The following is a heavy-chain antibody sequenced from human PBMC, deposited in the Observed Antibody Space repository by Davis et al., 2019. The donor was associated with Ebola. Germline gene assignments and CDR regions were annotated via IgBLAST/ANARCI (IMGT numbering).Heavy chain of an antibody. D-gene: IGHD6-13*01. J-gene: IGHJ1*01. CDR2: IWYDGSNK. CDR3: TTYSSSWYDGYFQH. CDR1: GFTFSSYG. Sequence: GESLKISCAASGFTFSSYGMHWVRQAPGKGLEWVAVIWYDGSNKYYADSVKGRFTISRDNSKNTLYLQMNSLRAEDTAVYYCTTYSSSWYDGYFQHWGQGTLVTVSS. V-gene: IGHV3-33*01.